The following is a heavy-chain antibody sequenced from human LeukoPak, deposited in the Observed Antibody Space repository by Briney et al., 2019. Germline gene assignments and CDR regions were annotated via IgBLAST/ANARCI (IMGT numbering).Heavy chain of an antibody. Sequence: GGSLRLSCAASGFTFSNAWMSWVRQAPGKGLEWVGRIKSKTDGGTTDYAAPVKGRFTISRDNSKNTLYLQMNSLRAEDTAVYYCAKDYDFWSGPWAGGQGTLVTVSS. V-gene: IGHV3-15*01. J-gene: IGHJ4*02. D-gene: IGHD3-3*01. CDR2: IKSKTDGGTT. CDR1: GFTFSNAW. CDR3: AKDYDFWSGPWA.